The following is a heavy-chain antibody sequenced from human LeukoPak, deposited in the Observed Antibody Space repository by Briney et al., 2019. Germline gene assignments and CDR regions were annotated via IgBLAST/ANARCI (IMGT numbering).Heavy chain of an antibody. V-gene: IGHV3-23*01. J-gene: IGHJ6*02. CDR2: LSGSGAKT. CDR3: AKDQGSYGMDV. Sequence: PGGSLRLSCAASGFTFSSYSMNWVRQAPGKGLQWVSALSGSGAKTYYAASVKGRFTISRDNSKNTLYLQMNRLRAEDTAVYYCAKDQGSYGMDVWGQGTTVTVSS. CDR1: GFTFSSYS.